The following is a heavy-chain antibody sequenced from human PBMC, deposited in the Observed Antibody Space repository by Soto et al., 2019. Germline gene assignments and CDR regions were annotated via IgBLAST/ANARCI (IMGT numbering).Heavy chain of an antibody. CDR2: ISYDGSNK. J-gene: IGHJ6*02. D-gene: IGHD2-15*01. CDR1: GFTFSSYG. Sequence: QVQLVESGGGVVQPGRSLRLSCAASGFTFSSYGMHWVRQAPGKGLEWVAVISYDGSNKYYADSVKGRFTISRDNSKNTLYLQMNSLSAEDTAVYYCAKEGGYYYYGMDVWCQGTTVTVSS. CDR3: AKEGGYYYYGMDV. V-gene: IGHV3-30*18.